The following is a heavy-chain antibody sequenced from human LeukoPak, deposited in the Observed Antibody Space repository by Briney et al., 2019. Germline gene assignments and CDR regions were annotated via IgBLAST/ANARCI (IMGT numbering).Heavy chain of an antibody. CDR2: IIPIFGTA. Sequence: SVKVSCKASGGTFSSYAISWVRQAPGQGLEWMGRIIPIFGTANYAQKFQGRVTISTDESTSTAYMELSSLRSEDTAVYYCAREVYYDSSGYYNWGQGTLVTVSS. D-gene: IGHD3-22*01. CDR3: AREVYYDSSGYYN. V-gene: IGHV1-69*05. CDR1: GGTFSSYA. J-gene: IGHJ4*02.